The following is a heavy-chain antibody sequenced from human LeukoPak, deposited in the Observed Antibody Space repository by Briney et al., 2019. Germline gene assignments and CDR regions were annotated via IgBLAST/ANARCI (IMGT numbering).Heavy chain of an antibody. Sequence: PGGSLRLSCAASGFTFSSYEMNWVRQAPGKGLEWVSYISSSGSTIYYADSVKGRFTISRDNAKNSLYLQMNSLRAEDTALYYCAKAAVAGQYYYYYYYMDVWGKGTTVTVSS. CDR3: AKAAVAGQYYYYYYYMDV. V-gene: IGHV3-48*03. D-gene: IGHD6-19*01. CDR1: GFTFSSYE. CDR2: ISSSGSTI. J-gene: IGHJ6*03.